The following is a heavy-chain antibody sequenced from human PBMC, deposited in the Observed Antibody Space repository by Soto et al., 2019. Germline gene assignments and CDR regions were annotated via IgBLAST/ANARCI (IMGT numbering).Heavy chain of an antibody. Sequence: QVQLVQSGPEVKKPGAAVKVSCKTSGYTFTTFGITWVRQAPGQGLEWMGWINTSKGNTNYAQKFQGRVTMTTDTSRRTAYMELRGLRSDDTAVYYCATRSPAFDYWGQGTLVTVSS. CDR2: INTSKGNT. V-gene: IGHV1-18*01. CDR3: ATRSPAFDY. CDR1: GYTFTTFG. J-gene: IGHJ4*02.